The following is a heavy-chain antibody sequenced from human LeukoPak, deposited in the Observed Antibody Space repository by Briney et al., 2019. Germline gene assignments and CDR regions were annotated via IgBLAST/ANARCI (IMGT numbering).Heavy chain of an antibody. CDR2: IWYDGSNT. Sequence: GGSLRLSCTASGFTFNEYAMHWVRQAPGKGLEWVAVIWYDGSNTYYADSVKGRFTISRDNSKNTLDLQMNSLRAEDTAVYHCAREYGRYFDYWGQGTLVTVSS. V-gene: IGHV3-33*08. CDR3: AREYGRYFDY. CDR1: GFTFNEYA. D-gene: IGHD1-26*01. J-gene: IGHJ4*02.